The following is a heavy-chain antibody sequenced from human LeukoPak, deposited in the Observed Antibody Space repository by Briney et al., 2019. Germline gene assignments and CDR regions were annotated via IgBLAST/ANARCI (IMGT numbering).Heavy chain of an antibody. V-gene: IGHV3-30*03. CDR1: RCRVSNYG. CDR2: ISADGETK. CDR3: AAHWDCDGDAIDI. J-gene: IGHJ3*02. D-gene: IGHD3/OR15-3a*01. Sequence: GGSLRLSCAASRCRVSNYGMHWVRQAPGKGLEWVSVISADGETKHYGDSVRGRFTVSRDNSKNTLYLQMNSLRAEDTAVYYCAAHWDCDGDAIDIWGQGTMVTVSS.